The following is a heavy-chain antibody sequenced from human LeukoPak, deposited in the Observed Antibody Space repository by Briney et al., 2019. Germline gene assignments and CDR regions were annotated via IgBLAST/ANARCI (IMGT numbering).Heavy chain of an antibody. CDR2: IYYSGST. Sequence: PSETLSLTCTVSGGSISSYYWSWIRQPPGKGLEWIGYIYYSGSTNYNPSLKSRVTISVDTSKNQFSLKLSSVTAADTAVYYCAKSSGTPFRYRIAFDIWGQGTMVTASS. CDR3: AKSSGTPFRYRIAFDI. J-gene: IGHJ3*02. CDR1: GGSISSYY. D-gene: IGHD6-19*01. V-gene: IGHV4-59*01.